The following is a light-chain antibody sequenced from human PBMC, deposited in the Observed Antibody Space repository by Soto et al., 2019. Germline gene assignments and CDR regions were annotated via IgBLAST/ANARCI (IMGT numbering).Light chain of an antibody. Sequence: ERVMTQSPGTVSVSPGERATLSCRASESVNNNLAWYQQKPGQAPRLLIYGASTRATGIPARFSGSGSGTDFPLTISSLQSEDFAVYYCQQYYDWPLSVGGGTKVEIK. J-gene: IGKJ4*01. V-gene: IGKV3-15*01. CDR2: GAS. CDR3: QQYYDWPLS. CDR1: ESVNNN.